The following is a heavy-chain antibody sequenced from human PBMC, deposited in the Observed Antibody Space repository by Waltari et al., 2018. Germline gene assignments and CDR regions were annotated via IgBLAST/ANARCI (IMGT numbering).Heavy chain of an antibody. CDR2: THYDGSHE. J-gene: IGHJ4*02. CDR1: GFPFSGHG. V-gene: IGHV3-30*02. D-gene: IGHD6-19*01. Sequence: QVQLVESGGAVVQPGGSLRLSCAASGFPFSGHGMHWVRQAPGKGLEWVAFTHYDGSHEFVADSGKGRFTVSRDNSKSTVYLYMSSLRVEDTAVYYCSGGEVTGTDFWGQGTLVTVSS. CDR3: SGGEVTGTDF.